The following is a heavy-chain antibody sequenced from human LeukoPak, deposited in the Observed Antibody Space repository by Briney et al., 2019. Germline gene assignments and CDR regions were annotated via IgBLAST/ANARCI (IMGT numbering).Heavy chain of an antibody. CDR3: ARDKTRETQFDY. CDR1: GGTFSSYA. CDR2: IIPIFGTA. Sequence: GASVKVSCKASGGTFSSYAISWVRQAPGQGLEWMGGIIPIFGTANYAQKFQGRVTITADKSTSTAYMELSSLRSEDTAVYYCARDKTRETQFDYWGQGTLVTVSS. V-gene: IGHV1-69*06. J-gene: IGHJ4*02.